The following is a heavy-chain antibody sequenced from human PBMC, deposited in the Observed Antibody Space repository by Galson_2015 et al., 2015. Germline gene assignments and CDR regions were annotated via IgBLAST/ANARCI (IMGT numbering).Heavy chain of an antibody. V-gene: IGHV3-23*01. CDR3: AKGIREWDWLAP. CDR2: ITGSGGDT. D-gene: IGHD2-21*01. CDR1: GFTFSSYA. J-gene: IGHJ5*02. Sequence: SLRLSCAASGFTFSSYAMSWVRQAPGKGLEWVSSITGSGGDTYFADSLKGRFTISRDNSKNRLYLQINSLRAEDTAIYYCAKGIREWDWLAPWGQGTLVSVSS.